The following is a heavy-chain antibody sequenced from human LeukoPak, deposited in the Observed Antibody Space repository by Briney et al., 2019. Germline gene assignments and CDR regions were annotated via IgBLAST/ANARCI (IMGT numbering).Heavy chain of an antibody. J-gene: IGHJ4*02. CDR3: ARGGDYYDSSGPDY. Sequence: GASVKVSCKASGYTFTGYYMHWVRQAPGQGLEWMGWINPNSGGTNYAQKFQGRVTMARDTSISTAYMELSRLRSDDTAVYYCARGGDYYDSSGPDYWGQGTLVTVSS. V-gene: IGHV1-2*02. CDR2: INPNSGGT. CDR1: GYTFTGYY. D-gene: IGHD3-22*01.